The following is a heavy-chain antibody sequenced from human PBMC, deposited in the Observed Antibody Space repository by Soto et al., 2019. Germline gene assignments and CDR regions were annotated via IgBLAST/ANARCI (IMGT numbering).Heavy chain of an antibody. CDR2: INPSDGST. Sequence: ASVKVSCKASGYTFTNYYMHWVRQAPGQGLEWMGVINPSDGSTSYSQKFQGRVTMTRDTSTSTVYMELSSLRSEDTAVFYCARGRGYNNYGLEVWGQGTTVTVSS. J-gene: IGHJ6*02. CDR1: GYTFTNYY. V-gene: IGHV1-46*01. CDR3: ARGRGYNNYGLEV.